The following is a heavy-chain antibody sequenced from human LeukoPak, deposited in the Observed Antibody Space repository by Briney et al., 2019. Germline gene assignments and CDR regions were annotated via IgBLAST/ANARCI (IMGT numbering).Heavy chain of an antibody. J-gene: IGHJ4*02. CDR3: AKAQWERYYFDY. Sequence: PGGSLRLSCAASGFTFGAYAMNWVRQAPGKGVEWVSTISGGGVSTYYADSVKGRFTMSRDNSKNTLYLQLDSLRAEDTAVYYCAKAQWERYYFDYWGQGTLVTVSS. CDR1: GFTFGAYA. D-gene: IGHD1-26*01. V-gene: IGHV3-23*01. CDR2: ISGGGVST.